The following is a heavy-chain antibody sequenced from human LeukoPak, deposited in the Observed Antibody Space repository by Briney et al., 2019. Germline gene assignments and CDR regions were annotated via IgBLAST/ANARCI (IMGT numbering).Heavy chain of an antibody. CDR3: AILLRFLEWLSPSFDY. V-gene: IGHV4-39*01. CDR2: IYYSGST. J-gene: IGHJ4*02. D-gene: IGHD3-3*01. CDR1: GGSISSSSYY. Sequence: SETLSLTCTVSGGSISSSSYYWGWIRQPPGKGLEWIGSIYYSGSTYYNPSLKSRVTISVDTSKNQFSLKLSSVTAADTAAYYCAILLRFLEWLSPSFDYWGQGTLVTVSS.